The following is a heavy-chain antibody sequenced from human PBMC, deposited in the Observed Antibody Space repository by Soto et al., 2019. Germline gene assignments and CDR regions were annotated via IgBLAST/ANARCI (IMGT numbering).Heavy chain of an antibody. Sequence: ASVKVSCKASGYTFTSYGISWVRQAPGQGLEWMGWISTYNGNTNYAQKLQGRVTMTTDTSTSTAYLELRSLRSDDTAVYYCASGPGIAVAGYYYYHMDVWGQGTTVTVSS. CDR1: GYTFTSYG. D-gene: IGHD6-19*01. J-gene: IGHJ6*02. CDR2: ISTYNGNT. CDR3: ASGPGIAVAGYYYYHMDV. V-gene: IGHV1-18*01.